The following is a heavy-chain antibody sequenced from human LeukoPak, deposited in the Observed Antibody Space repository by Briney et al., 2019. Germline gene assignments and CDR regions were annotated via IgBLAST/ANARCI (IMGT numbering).Heavy chain of an antibody. J-gene: IGHJ4*02. Sequence: PGGSLRLSCAASGFTFSDHYMSWVRQAPGKGLEWVSYISSSGNSIDYADSVKGRFSISRDNAKNSLYLQMNSLRAEDTAVYYCARGTDYWGQGTLVTVSS. CDR1: GFTFSDHY. CDR3: ARGTDY. CDR2: ISSSGNSI. V-gene: IGHV3-11*01.